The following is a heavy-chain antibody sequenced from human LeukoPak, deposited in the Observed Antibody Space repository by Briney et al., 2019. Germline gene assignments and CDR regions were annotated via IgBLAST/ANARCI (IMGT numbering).Heavy chain of an antibody. D-gene: IGHD2-15*01. CDR3: ARGIVAVAQLGFYFYYMDV. CDR2: IYSSGNT. CDR1: GASISSSNYY. V-gene: IGHV4-39*01. Sequence: SETLSLTCAVSGASISSSNYYWGWVRQSPGKGLEWIGNIYSSGNTYYNASLKSRVTMYIDTSKNQFSLKLSSVTAADTAVYYCARGIVAVAQLGFYFYYMDVWGKGTTVTISS. J-gene: IGHJ6*03.